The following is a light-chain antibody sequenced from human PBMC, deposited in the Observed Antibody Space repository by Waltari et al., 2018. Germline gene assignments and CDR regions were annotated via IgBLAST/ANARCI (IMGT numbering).Light chain of an antibody. J-gene: IGKJ3*01. CDR3: QQSYSRPLFT. CDR2: SAS. V-gene: IGKV1-39*01. CDR1: HTIDTY. Sequence: DIHMTQSPSSLSASIGDRVNITCRASHTIDTYLNWHRQRPGKAPDLLNSSASTLQSGVPSRFSGSGSGTDFTLSIDTLQPEDFATYFCQQSYSRPLFTFGPGTKVYL.